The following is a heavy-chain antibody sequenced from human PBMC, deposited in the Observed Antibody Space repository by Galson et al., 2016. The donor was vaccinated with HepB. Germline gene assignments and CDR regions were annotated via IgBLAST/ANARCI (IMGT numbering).Heavy chain of an antibody. CDR1: GFTFSSYG. CDR2: IWYDGSNK. V-gene: IGHV3-33*01. Sequence: SLRLSCAASGFTFSSYGMHWVRQAPGKGLEWVSFIWYDGSNKYCADSVKGRFTISRDNSKNTLYLQMNSLRAEDTAVYYCARSHTGTTVTIRDIRRRHYCYGMDVWGQGTTVTVSS. CDR3: ARSHTGTTVTIRDIRRRHYCYGMDV. D-gene: IGHD4-11*01. J-gene: IGHJ6*02.